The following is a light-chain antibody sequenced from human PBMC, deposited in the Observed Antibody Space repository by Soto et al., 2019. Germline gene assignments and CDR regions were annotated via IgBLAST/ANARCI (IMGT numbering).Light chain of an antibody. V-gene: IGKV1-5*03. CDR1: QSISSW. J-gene: IGKJ2*01. CDR3: QQYNNYDPGGS. Sequence: DIQMTQSPSTLSASVGDRVTITCRASQSISSWLAWYQQKPGKAPKLLIYKASNLESGVPSRFSGSGSGTEFNLTISSLQPDDFATYYYQQYNNYDPGGSFGQGTMLEL. CDR2: KAS.